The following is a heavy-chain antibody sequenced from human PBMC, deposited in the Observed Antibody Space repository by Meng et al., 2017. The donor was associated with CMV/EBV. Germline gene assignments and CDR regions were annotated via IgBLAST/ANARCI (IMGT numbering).Heavy chain of an antibody. CDR3: ARVGRTSQTMIVVVPKGSGAFDI. D-gene: IGHD3-22*01. Sequence: GESLKISCAASGFTFSSYSMTWVRQAPGKGLEWVSSISSSSSYIYYADSVKGRFTISRDNAKNSLYLQMNSLRAEDTAVYYCARVGRTSQTMIVVVPKGSGAFDIWGQGTMVTVSS. CDR2: ISSSSSYI. J-gene: IGHJ3*02. CDR1: GFTFSSYS. V-gene: IGHV3-21*01.